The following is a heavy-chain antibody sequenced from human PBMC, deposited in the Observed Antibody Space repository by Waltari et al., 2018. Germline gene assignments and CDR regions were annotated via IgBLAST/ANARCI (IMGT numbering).Heavy chain of an antibody. CDR2: INHSGST. CDR3: AGTRGARGDY. J-gene: IGHJ4*02. Sequence: QVQLQQWGAGLLKPSETLSLPCAVHGGSFSGYYWSWIRQPPGKGLEWIGEINHSGSTNYNPSLKSRVTISVDTSKNQFSLKLSSVTAADTAVYYCAGTRGARGDYWGQGTLVTVSS. V-gene: IGHV4-34*01. CDR1: GGSFSGYY. D-gene: IGHD5-12*01.